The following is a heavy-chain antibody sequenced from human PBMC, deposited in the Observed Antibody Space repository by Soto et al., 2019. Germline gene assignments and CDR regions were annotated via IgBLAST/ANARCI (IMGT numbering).Heavy chain of an antibody. D-gene: IGHD6-19*01. CDR2: ISGSGGST. Sequence: EVQLLESGGGLVQPGGSLRLSCAASGFTFSSYAMSWVRQAPGKGLEWVSAISGSGGSTYYADSVKGRFTISRDNSKNTLYLQMNSLRAEDTAVYYCAKGKYRRGQWLALQFHGYYYYGMDVWGQGTTVTVSS. J-gene: IGHJ6*02. CDR1: GFTFSSYA. CDR3: AKGKYRRGQWLALQFHGYYYYGMDV. V-gene: IGHV3-23*01.